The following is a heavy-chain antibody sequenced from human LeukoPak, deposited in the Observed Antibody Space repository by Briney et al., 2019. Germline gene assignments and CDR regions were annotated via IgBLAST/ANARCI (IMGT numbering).Heavy chain of an antibody. Sequence: GGSLRLSCAASGFTFSSYAMSWVRQAPGKGLEWVSSIGATGGTTYYADSVKGRFTISRDNSKNTLYLQMNSLRAEDTAVYYCARVAYCGGDCHYYGMDVWGQGTTVTVSS. D-gene: IGHD2-21*02. V-gene: IGHV3-23*01. J-gene: IGHJ6*02. CDR1: GFTFSSYA. CDR2: IGATGGTT. CDR3: ARVAYCGGDCHYYGMDV.